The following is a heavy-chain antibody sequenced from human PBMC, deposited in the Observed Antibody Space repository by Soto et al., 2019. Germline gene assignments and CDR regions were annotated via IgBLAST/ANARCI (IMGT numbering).Heavy chain of an antibody. CDR3: ARREGYSSYYYYGMEV. D-gene: IGHD6-13*01. CDR2: IDPSDSYT. J-gene: IGHJ6*04. V-gene: IGHV5-10-1*01. Sequence: GESLQISCKGSGYSFTSYWISCVRQMPGKGLEWMGRIDPSDSYTNYSPSFQGHVTISADKSISTAYLQWSSLKASDTAMYYCARREGYSSYYYYGMEVWGKGTTVTVSS. CDR1: GYSFTSYW.